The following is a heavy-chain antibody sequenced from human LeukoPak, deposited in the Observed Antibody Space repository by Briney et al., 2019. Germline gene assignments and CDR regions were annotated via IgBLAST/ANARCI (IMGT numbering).Heavy chain of an antibody. D-gene: IGHD2-2*01. CDR2: IYYSGST. CDR1: GGSISSYY. J-gene: IGHJ4*02. Sequence: PSETLSLTCTVSGGSISSYYWGWIRQPPGKGLEWIGYIYYSGSTNYNPSLKSRVTISVDTSKNQFSLKLSSVTAADTAVYYCARGVAVVVPAANYFDYWGQGTLVTVSS. CDR3: ARGVAVVVPAANYFDY. V-gene: IGHV4-59*01.